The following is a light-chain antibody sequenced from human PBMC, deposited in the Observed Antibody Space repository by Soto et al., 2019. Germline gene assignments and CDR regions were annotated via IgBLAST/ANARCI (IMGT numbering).Light chain of an antibody. CDR3: QQFNNWPPLP. CDR1: QFVSTN. V-gene: IGKV3-15*01. CDR2: SAS. J-gene: IGKJ4*01. Sequence: EVVMTQSPATLSVSPGERATLSCRASQFVSTNLAWYQQKPGQAPRLLIYSASTRATGIPARFSGSGSGTEFTLTISSLQSEDSAVYYCQQFNNWPPLPFGGGTKVEIK.